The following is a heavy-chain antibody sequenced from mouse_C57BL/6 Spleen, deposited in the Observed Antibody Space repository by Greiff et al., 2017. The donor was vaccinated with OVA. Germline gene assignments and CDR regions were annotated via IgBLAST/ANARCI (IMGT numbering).Heavy chain of an antibody. CDR3: ARGYYYGSSYGWFAY. J-gene: IGHJ3*01. V-gene: IGHV1-50*01. D-gene: IGHD1-1*01. CDR2: IDPSDSYT. Sequence: QVQLQQPGAELVKPGASVKLSCKASGYTFTSYWMQWVKQRPGQGLEWIGEIDPSDSYTNYNQKFKGKATLTVDTSSSTAYMQLSSLTSEDSAVYYGARGYYYGSSYGWFAYWGQGTLVTVSA. CDR1: GYTFTSYW.